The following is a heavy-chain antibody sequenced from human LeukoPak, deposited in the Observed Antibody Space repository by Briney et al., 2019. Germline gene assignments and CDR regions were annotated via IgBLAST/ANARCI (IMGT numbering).Heavy chain of an antibody. V-gene: IGHV3-30-3*01. CDR1: GGSISGYY. J-gene: IGHJ4*02. D-gene: IGHD3-10*01. CDR3: ARDFRGSDY. CDR2: ISYDGSNK. Sequence: LSLTCTVSGGSISGYYWSWIRQPPGKGLEWVAVISYDGSNKYYADSVKGRFTISRDNSKNTLYLQMNSLRAEDTAVYYCARDFRGSDYWGQGTLVTVSS.